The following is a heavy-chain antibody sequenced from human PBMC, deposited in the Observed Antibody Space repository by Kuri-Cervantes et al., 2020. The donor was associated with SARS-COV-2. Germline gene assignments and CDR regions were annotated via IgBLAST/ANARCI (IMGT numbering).Heavy chain of an antibody. CDR3: ARAYGDYVFREGLDS. V-gene: IGHV3-21*06. CDR2: ISSGSDYI. CDR1: GFTVSSNY. D-gene: IGHD4-17*01. J-gene: IGHJ4*02. Sequence: GESLKISCAASGFTVSSNYMSWVRQAPGKGLEWVSSISSGSDYIYYADSMKGRFTISRDNAKNSLYLQMNSLRVEDTALYYCARAYGDYVFREGLDSWGQGTLVTVSS.